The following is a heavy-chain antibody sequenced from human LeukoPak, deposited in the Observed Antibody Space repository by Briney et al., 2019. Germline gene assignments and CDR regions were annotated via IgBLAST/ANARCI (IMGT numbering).Heavy chain of an antibody. J-gene: IGHJ5*02. V-gene: IGHV3-33*01. CDR3: ARDRGSSSWYVWFDP. D-gene: IGHD6-13*01. CDR2: IWYDGSNK. Sequence: GGSLRLSCAASGFTFSFYGMHWVRQAPGKGLEWVTVIWYDGSNKYYADSVKGRFTISRDNSKNTLYLQMNSLRAEDTAVYYCARDRGSSSWYVWFDPWGQGTLVTVSS. CDR1: GFTFSFYG.